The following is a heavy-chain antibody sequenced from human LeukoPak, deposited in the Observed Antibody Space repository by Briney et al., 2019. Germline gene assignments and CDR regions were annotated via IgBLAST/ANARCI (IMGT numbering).Heavy chain of an antibody. J-gene: IGHJ4*02. CDR2: IYYTGST. Sequence: PSETLSLTCSVSGGSISSYYWSWIRQAPGKGLEWIGYIYYTGSTNYNPSLKSRVTRSVDMSKNQFSLRLSSVTAADTAVYYCASLGYNYGYALDYWGQGTLVTVSS. V-gene: IGHV4-59*08. D-gene: IGHD5-18*01. CDR1: GGSISSYY. CDR3: ASLGYNYGYALDY.